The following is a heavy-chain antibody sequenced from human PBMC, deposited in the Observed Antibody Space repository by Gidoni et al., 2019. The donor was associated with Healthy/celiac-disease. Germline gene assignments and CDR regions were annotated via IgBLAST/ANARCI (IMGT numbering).Heavy chain of an antibody. CDR2: ISSSSSYI. CDR1: GFTFSCYS. CDR3: ARDRAAAGTHDAFDI. D-gene: IGHD6-13*01. V-gene: IGHV3-21*01. Sequence: EVQLVESGGGLVKPGGSLRLSCAASGFTFSCYSMNWVRQAPGKGLEWVSSISSSSSYIYYADSVKGRFTISRDNAKNSLYLQMNSLRAEDTAVYYCARDRAAAGTHDAFDIWGQGTMVTVSS. J-gene: IGHJ3*02.